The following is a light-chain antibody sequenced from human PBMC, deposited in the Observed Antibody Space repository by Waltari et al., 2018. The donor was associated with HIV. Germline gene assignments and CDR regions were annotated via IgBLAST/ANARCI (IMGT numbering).Light chain of an antibody. CDR1: SSDVGSYNL. J-gene: IGLJ2*01. V-gene: IGLV2-23*01. CDR3: CSYAGSSPVL. CDR2: EGS. Sequence: QSALTQPASVSGSPGQSITISCTGTSSDVGSYNLFSCYQQHPGKAPKLMIYEGSKRPSGVSNRFSGSKSGSTASLTISGLQAEDEAGYYCCSYAGSSPVLFGGGTKLTVL.